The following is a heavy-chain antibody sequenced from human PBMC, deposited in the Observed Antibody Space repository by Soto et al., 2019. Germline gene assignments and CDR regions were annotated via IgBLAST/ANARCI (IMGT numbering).Heavy chain of an antibody. CDR3: ARAGYSVVVPAAIGESYNWFDP. J-gene: IGHJ5*02. Sequence: ASVKVSCKASGGTFSSYAISWVRQAPGQGLEWMGGIIPIFGTANYAQKFQGRVTITADESTSTAYMELSSLRSEDTAVYYCARAGYSVVVPAAIGESYNWFDPWGQGTLVTVSS. V-gene: IGHV1-69*13. CDR2: IIPIFGTA. D-gene: IGHD2-2*02. CDR1: GGTFSSYA.